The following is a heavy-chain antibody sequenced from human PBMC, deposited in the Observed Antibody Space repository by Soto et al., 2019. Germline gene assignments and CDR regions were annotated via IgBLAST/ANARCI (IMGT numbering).Heavy chain of an antibody. D-gene: IGHD1-26*01. J-gene: IGHJ5*02. Sequence: QVQLQESGPGLVKPSGTLSLTCAVSGGSMITSNWWTWVRQPPGKGLEWIGEIYHSGNTNYNPSLKRRVTISVDKSKIHFSLRLTSVTAADTAVYYCARQGYSGSSRFDPWGQGTLVIVSS. CDR3: ARQGYSGSSRFDP. CDR1: GGSMITSNW. CDR2: IYHSGNT. V-gene: IGHV4-4*02.